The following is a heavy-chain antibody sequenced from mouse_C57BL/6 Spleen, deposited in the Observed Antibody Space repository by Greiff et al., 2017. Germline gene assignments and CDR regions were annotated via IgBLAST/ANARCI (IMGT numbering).Heavy chain of an antibody. CDR1: GFTFSSYA. D-gene: IGHD2-1*01. CDR3: ARDFGNSPFGY. CDR2: ISDGGSYT. J-gene: IGHJ3*02. Sequence: EVQGVESGGGLVKPGGSLKLSCAASGFTFSSYAMSWVRQTPEQRLEWVATISDGGSYTYYPDNVKGRFTISRDNAKNNLYLQMSHLKSEDTAMYYCARDFGNSPFGYWGQGTLVTVSA. V-gene: IGHV5-4*01.